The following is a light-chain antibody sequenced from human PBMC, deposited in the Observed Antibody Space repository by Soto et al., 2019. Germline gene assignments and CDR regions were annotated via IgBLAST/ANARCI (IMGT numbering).Light chain of an antibody. Sequence: QSVLTQPPSVSGAPGQRVTISCTGSNSNIGAGYDVHWYQQLPGTAPKLLIYGNSNRPSGVPDRFSGSKSVTSASLAITGIQAEDEADYYCQSYDSSLSGSGFGTGTKVTVL. CDR3: QSYDSSLSGSG. CDR2: GNS. V-gene: IGLV1-40*01. J-gene: IGLJ1*01. CDR1: NSNIGAGYD.